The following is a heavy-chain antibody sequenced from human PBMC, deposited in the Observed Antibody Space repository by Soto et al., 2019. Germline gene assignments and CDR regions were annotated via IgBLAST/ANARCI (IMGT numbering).Heavy chain of an antibody. CDR2: ISSSSSYI. CDR3: AMDPSELHEFPYSSSWYYFCG. V-gene: IGHV3-21*01. D-gene: IGHD6-13*01. Sequence: GGSLRLSCAASGFTFSSYSMNWVRQAPGKGLEWVSSISSSSSYIYYADSVKGRFTISRDNAKNSLYLQMNSLRAEDTAVYYCAMDPSELHEFPYSSSWYYFCGWGQGTLVTVSS. J-gene: IGHJ4*02. CDR1: GFTFSSYS.